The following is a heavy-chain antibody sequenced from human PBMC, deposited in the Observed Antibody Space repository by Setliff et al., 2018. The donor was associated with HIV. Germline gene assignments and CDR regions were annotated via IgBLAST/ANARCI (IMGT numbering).Heavy chain of an antibody. D-gene: IGHD3-16*01. J-gene: IGHJ4*02. CDR3: AHRLHIWDFFDY. Sequence: SGPYAGEPTQTLTLTCTFSGFSFSTNGVGVGWIRQPPGKALEWLALIYWDDDKLYNPSLKTGLTVTKDTSKNQVVLTMTNMDPVDTATYFCAHRLHIWDFFDYWGPGTVVTVSS. CDR1: GFSFSTNGVG. CDR2: IYWDDDK. V-gene: IGHV2-5*02.